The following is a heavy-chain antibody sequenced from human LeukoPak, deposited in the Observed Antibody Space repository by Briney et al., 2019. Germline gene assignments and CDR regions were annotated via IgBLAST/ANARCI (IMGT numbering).Heavy chain of an antibody. V-gene: IGHV3-23*01. D-gene: IGHD2-15*01. J-gene: IGHJ6*02. Sequence: GGSLRLSCAASGFTFGNYAMNWVRQAPGKGLEWVSGTSAGGGSTYYADSVKGRFTISRDNSKNTLYLQMSSLGAGDTAAYYCARGAYCSGGACYSELSYYGMDVWGQGTTVTVSS. CDR1: GFTFGNYA. CDR2: TSAGGGST. CDR3: ARGAYCSGGACYSELSYYGMDV.